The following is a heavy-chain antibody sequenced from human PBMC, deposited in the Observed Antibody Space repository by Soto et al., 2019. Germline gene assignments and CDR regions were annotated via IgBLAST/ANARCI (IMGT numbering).Heavy chain of an antibody. CDR3: ARVGIRYSYGLFDF. Sequence: SETVSLTCAVYGGSFSGYYWSWIRQPPGKGLEWIGEINHSGSTNYNPSLKSRVTISVDTSKNQFSLKLSSVTAADTAVYYCARVGIRYSYGLFDFCGQGTLLTVST. J-gene: IGHJ4*02. CDR1: GGSFSGYY. D-gene: IGHD5-18*01. CDR2: INHSGST. V-gene: IGHV4-34*01.